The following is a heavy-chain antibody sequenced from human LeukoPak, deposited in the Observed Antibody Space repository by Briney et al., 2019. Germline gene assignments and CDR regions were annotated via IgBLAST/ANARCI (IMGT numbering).Heavy chain of an antibody. Sequence: GGSLRLSCATSGFTFSSYAMHWVRQAPGKGLEWVAVISSDGSNKYYADSVKGRFTISRDNSKNTLYLQMNSLRAEDTAVYYCARGHFYDSSLGYWGQGTLVTISS. CDR2: ISSDGSNK. J-gene: IGHJ4*02. V-gene: IGHV3-30*04. CDR1: GFTFSSYA. CDR3: ARGHFYDSSLGY. D-gene: IGHD3-22*01.